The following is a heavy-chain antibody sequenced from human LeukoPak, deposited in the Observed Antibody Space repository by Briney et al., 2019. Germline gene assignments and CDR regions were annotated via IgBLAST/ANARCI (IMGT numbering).Heavy chain of an antibody. CDR3: ARGGNWNYRNWFDP. CDR2: IYTSGST. J-gene: IGHJ5*02. D-gene: IGHD1-7*01. Sequence: PSETLSLTCTVSGGSISSYYWSWIRQPPGKGLEWIGYIYTSGSTNYNPSLKSRVTISVDTSKNQFSLKLSSVTAADTAVYYCARGGNWNYRNWFDPWGQGTLVTVSS. V-gene: IGHV4-4*09. CDR1: GGSISSYY.